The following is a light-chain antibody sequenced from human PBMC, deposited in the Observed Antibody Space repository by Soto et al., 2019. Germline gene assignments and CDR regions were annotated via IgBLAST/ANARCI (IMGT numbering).Light chain of an antibody. J-gene: IGLJ1*01. Sequence: QSALTQPASVSGSPGQSITISCTGTSSDVGGYNYVSWYQQHPGKAPKLMIPEVSNRPSGVSNRFSGSKSGNTASLTISGLQAEDEADYYCSSYTSSSTYVFGTGTKLTVL. CDR1: SSDVGGYNY. CDR2: EVS. CDR3: SSYTSSSTYV. V-gene: IGLV2-14*01.